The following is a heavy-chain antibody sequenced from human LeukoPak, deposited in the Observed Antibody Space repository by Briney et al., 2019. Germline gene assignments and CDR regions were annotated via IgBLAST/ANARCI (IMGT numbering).Heavy chain of an antibody. V-gene: IGHV3-15*04. CDR3: TKYTNHNDFDY. D-gene: IGHD1-14*01. CDR1: GFTFSDAW. CDR2: IESKTDGGAT. J-gene: IGHJ4*02. Sequence: GGSLRLSCAASGFTFSDAWMSWVRQAPGKGLEWVGRIESKTDGGATEYAAPVKGRFTISRDDSKKTLYLQMDSLRTEDTAVYYCTKYTNHNDFDYWGQGTLVTVSS.